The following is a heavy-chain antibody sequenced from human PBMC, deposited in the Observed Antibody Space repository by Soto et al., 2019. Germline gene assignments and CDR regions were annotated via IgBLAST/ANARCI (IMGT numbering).Heavy chain of an antibody. Sequence: PSETLSLTXTVSGGSISSSSYYWGWIRQPPGKGLEWIGSIYYSGSTYYNPSLKSRVTISVDTSKNQFSLKLSSVTAAETAVYYCARQKDDFWSGYFDYWGQGTLVTVS. V-gene: IGHV4-39*01. CDR3: ARQKDDFWSGYFDY. J-gene: IGHJ4*02. D-gene: IGHD3-3*01. CDR2: IYYSGST. CDR1: GGSISSSSYY.